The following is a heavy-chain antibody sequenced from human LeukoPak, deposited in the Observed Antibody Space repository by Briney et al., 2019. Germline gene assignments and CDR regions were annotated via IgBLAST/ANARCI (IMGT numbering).Heavy chain of an antibody. J-gene: IGHJ4*02. V-gene: IGHV3-23*01. CDR3: AKLSSGSYTFDY. D-gene: IGHD3-10*01. Sequence: GGSLRLSCAASGFKFSDHYIDWVRQAPGKGLEWVSAISGSGGSTYYADSVKGRFTISRDNSKNTLYLQMNSLRAEDTAVYYCAKLSSGSYTFDYWGQGTLVTVSS. CDR1: GFKFSDHY. CDR2: ISGSGGST.